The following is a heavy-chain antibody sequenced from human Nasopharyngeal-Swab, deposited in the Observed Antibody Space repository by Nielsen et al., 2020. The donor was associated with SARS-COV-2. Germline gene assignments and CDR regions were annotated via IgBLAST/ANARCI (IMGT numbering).Heavy chain of an antibody. CDR1: GFTFSSYA. J-gene: IGHJ6*03. CDR2: ISYDGSNK. V-gene: IGHV3-30-3*01. CDR3: ARSARSWYRAYYYYMDV. Sequence: GGSLRLSCAASGFTFSSYAMHWVRQAPGKGLEWVAVISYDGSNKYYADSVKGRFTISRDKSKNTLYLQMNSLRAEDTAVYYCARSARSWYRAYYYYMDVWGKGTTVTVSS. D-gene: IGHD6-13*01.